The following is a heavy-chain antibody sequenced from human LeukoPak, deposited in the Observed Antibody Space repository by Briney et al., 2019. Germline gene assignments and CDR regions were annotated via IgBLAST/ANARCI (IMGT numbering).Heavy chain of an antibody. CDR3: ARNPGGSYYYYGMDV. V-gene: IGHV4-59*01. CDR2: IYYSGST. J-gene: IGHJ6*02. Sequence: SETLSLTRTVSGGSISSYYWSWIRQPPGKGLEWIGYIYYSGSTNYNPSLKSRVTISVDTSKNQFSLKLSSVTAADTAVYYCARNPGGSYYYYGMDVWGQGTTVTVSS. D-gene: IGHD3-16*01. CDR1: GGSISSYY.